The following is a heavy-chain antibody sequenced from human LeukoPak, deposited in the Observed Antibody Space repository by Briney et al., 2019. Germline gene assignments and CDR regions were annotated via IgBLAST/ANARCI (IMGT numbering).Heavy chain of an antibody. D-gene: IGHD6-25*01. J-gene: IGHJ4*02. CDR3: ASQRVFYYFDY. V-gene: IGHV4-38-2*01. CDR2: IYHSGST. Sequence: SETLSLTCAASGYSISIGYYWGWIRQPPGKGLEWIGSIYHSGSTYYNPSLKSRVTISVDTSKNQFSLKLSSVTAADTAVYYWASQRVFYYFDYWGQGTLVTVSS. CDR1: GYSISIGYY.